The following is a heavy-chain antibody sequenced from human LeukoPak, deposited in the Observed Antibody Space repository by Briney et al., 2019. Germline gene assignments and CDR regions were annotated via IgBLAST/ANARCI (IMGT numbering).Heavy chain of an antibody. D-gene: IGHD3-3*02. CDR3: ARGPHFWSGETTRLDAFDI. J-gene: IGHJ3*02. Sequence: GASVKVSCKASGGTFSSYAISWVRQAPGQGLEWMGGIIPIFGTANYAQKFQGRVTITADESTSTAYMELSSLRSEDTAVYYCARGPHFWSGETTRLDAFDIWGQGTMVTVSS. CDR1: GGTFSSYA. CDR2: IIPIFGTA. V-gene: IGHV1-69*13.